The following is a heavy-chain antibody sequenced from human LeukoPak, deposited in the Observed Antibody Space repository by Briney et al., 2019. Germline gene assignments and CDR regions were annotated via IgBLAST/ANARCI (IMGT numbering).Heavy chain of an antibody. J-gene: IGHJ6*03. V-gene: IGHV1-2*02. CDR3: AKAAAGSQHSYYYYYYLDV. CDR2: INPNSGGT. CDR1: GYTFTGYY. Sequence: APVKVSCKASGYTFTGYYMHWVRQAPGQGLEWMGWINPNSGGTNYAQKFQGRVTMTRDTSISTAYMELSRLRSDDTAVYYCAKAAAGSQHSYYYYYYLDVWGTGTTVTVSS. D-gene: IGHD6-13*01.